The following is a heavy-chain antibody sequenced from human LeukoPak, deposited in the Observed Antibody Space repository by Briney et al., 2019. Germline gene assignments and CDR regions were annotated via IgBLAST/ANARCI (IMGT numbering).Heavy chain of an antibody. V-gene: IGHV3-64D*06. CDR1: GFTFSNFA. CDR3: VRSYYGSGTFYLGGY. Sequence: GSLRLSCSASGFTFSNFAMHWVRQAPGKGLEYVSGISTNGGSTYYADSVKGRFTISRDNSKNTLYLQMSSLRTEDAALYYCVRSYYGSGTFYLGGYWGQGTLVTVSS. D-gene: IGHD3-10*01. J-gene: IGHJ4*02. CDR2: ISTNGGST.